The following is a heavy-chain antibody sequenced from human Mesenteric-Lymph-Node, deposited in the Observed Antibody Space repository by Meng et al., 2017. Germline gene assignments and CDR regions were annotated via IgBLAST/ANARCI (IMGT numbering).Heavy chain of an antibody. V-gene: IGHV1-2*02. D-gene: IGHD6-13*01. CDR2: IKPSSGGP. CDR3: ARAHTTSWYYFEY. CDR1: GYTFTGFY. Sequence: ASVKVSCEASGYTFTGFYLHWVRQAPGQGLEWMGWIKPSSGGPNYAQKFQGRVTMTTDSSISTAYMELTGLRSDDAAVYYCARAHTTSWYYFEYWGQGTLVTVSS. J-gene: IGHJ4*02.